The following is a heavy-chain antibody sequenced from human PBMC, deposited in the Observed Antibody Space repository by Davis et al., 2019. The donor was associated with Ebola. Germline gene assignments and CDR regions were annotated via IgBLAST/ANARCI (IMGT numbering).Heavy chain of an antibody. Sequence: SETLSLTCAVYGGSFSGYYWSWVRQPPGKGLEWIGCIYYSGSTYYTPSLKSRVTISVDTSKNQFSLKLTSVTAADTSVYYCATSNWFDPWGQGTLVTVSS. J-gene: IGHJ5*02. CDR2: IYYSGST. CDR1: GGSFSGYY. CDR3: ATSNWFDP. V-gene: IGHV4-34*01.